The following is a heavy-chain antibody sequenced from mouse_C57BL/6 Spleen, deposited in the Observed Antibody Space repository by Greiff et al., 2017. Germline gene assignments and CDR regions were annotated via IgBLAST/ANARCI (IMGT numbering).Heavy chain of an antibody. Sequence: QVQLQQPGAELVRPGSSVKLSCKASGYTFTSYWMDWVKQRPGQGLEWIGNIYPSDSETHYNQKFKYKATLTVDKSSSTAYMQLSSLTSEDSAVYYCARSGYYGSSSSMDYWGQGTSVTVSS. CDR2: IYPSDSET. D-gene: IGHD1-1*01. CDR3: ARSGYYGSSSSMDY. J-gene: IGHJ4*01. V-gene: IGHV1-61*01. CDR1: GYTFTSYW.